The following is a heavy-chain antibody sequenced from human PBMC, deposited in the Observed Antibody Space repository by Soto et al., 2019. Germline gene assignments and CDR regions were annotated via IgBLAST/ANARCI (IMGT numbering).Heavy chain of an antibody. CDR1: GFTFSNAW. Sequence: EVQLVESGGGLVKPGGSLRLSCAASGFTFSNAWMNWVRQAPGKGLEWVGRIKSKTDGGTTDYAAPVKGRFTISRDDSKNTLYLQMNSLKTEDTAVYYCTTGVNYGDYGGLRHFDYWGQGTLVTVSS. J-gene: IGHJ4*02. CDR3: TTGVNYGDYGGLRHFDY. V-gene: IGHV3-15*07. D-gene: IGHD4-17*01. CDR2: IKSKTDGGTT.